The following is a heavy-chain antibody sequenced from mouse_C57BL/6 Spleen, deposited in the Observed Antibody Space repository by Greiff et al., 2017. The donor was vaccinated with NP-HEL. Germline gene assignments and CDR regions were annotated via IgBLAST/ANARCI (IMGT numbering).Heavy chain of an antibody. Sequence: EVKLQQSGPELVKPGASVKISCKASGYTFTDYYMNWVKQSHGKSLEWIGDINPNNGGTSYNQKFKGKATLTVDKSSSTAYMELRSLTSEDSAVYYCARPLICYGNGGFAYWGQGTLVTVSA. D-gene: IGHD2-1*01. CDR1: GYTFTDYY. CDR2: INPNNGGT. J-gene: IGHJ3*01. V-gene: IGHV1-26*01. CDR3: ARPLICYGNGGFAY.